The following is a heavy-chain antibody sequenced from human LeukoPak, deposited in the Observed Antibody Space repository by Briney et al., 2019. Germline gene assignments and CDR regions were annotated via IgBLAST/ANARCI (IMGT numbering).Heavy chain of an antibody. Sequence: GGSLRLSCAGSGFAFSGTWLNWVRQAPGQGLEWVGRINTRTDGATTTYAAPVKGRFTISRDDSKSTLYLEMNSLKTEDTAVYYCTTEFWYYFNNWGQGTLVTVSS. D-gene: IGHD3-3*01. V-gene: IGHV3-15*01. J-gene: IGHJ4*02. CDR3: TTEFWYYFNN. CDR1: GFAFSGTW. CDR2: INTRTDGATT.